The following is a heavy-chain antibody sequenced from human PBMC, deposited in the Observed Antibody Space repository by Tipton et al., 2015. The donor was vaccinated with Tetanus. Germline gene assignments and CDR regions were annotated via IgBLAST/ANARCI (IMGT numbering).Heavy chain of an antibody. Sequence: GLVKPSETLSLTCIVSGGSISSDAHYWSWIRQAPGKGLEWLGYISHSGTTNYNPSLMSRVTLSLDTARGQFSLKLTSVTAADAAVYFCARDRRDFAYDSRGFYSPLYYFDNWGQGLRVTVSS. V-gene: IGHV4-30-4*01. CDR3: ARDRRDFAYDSRGFYSPLYYFDN. D-gene: IGHD3-22*01. CDR2: ISHSGTT. CDR1: GGSISSDAHY. J-gene: IGHJ4*02.